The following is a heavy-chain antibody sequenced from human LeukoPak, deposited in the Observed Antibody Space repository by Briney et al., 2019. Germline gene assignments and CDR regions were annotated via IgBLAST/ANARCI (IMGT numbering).Heavy chain of an antibody. Sequence: ASVKVSCKASGYTFTDYYIHWVRQAPGQGLEWMGRLNPKSGGTNYAQNFQGRVTMTRDTSISTAYMEVSRLTSDDTAVYNCAREGMAGSSIFWGQGTLVTVS. CDR2: LNPKSGGT. CDR1: GYTFTDYY. V-gene: IGHV1-2*06. CDR3: AREGMAGSSIF. J-gene: IGHJ4*02. D-gene: IGHD6-13*01.